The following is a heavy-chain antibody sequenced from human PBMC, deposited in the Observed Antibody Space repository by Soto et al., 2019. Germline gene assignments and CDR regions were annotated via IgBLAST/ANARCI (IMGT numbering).Heavy chain of an antibody. CDR3: ASVPPVGFGDEDV. CDR1: GGSISSGGYY. D-gene: IGHD3-10*01. J-gene: IGHJ6*02. Sequence: QVQLQESGPGLVKPSQTLSLTCTVSGGSISSGGYYWSWIRQHPGKGLEWIGYIYYSGSTYYNPSLKSRVXXSXDXXKNQFSLKLSSVTAADTAVYYCASVPPVGFGDEDVWGQGTTVTVSS. CDR2: IYYSGST. V-gene: IGHV4-31*03.